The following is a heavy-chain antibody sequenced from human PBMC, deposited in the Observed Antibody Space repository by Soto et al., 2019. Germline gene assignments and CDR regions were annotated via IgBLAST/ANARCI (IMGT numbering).Heavy chain of an antibody. Sequence: ASVKVSCKTSAYIFTDYHVHWVRQAPGQGLEWMGRISPRNGDTHYAQKFQGRVTMTRDTSTSSVYMQLNALRSDDTAIFFCARNKLTSGIDYFDSWGQGTLFTVSS. CDR2: ISPRNGDT. V-gene: IGHV1-2*06. D-gene: IGHD5-12*01. J-gene: IGHJ4*02. CDR3: ARNKLTSGIDYFDS. CDR1: AYIFTDYH.